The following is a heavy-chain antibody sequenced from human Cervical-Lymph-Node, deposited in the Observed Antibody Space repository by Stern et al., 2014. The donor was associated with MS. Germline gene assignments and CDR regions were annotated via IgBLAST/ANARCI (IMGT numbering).Heavy chain of an antibody. D-gene: IGHD3-16*01. CDR3: ARDLSVMLVGYFDY. V-gene: IGHV3-7*01. CDR1: GFTFSSYW. CDR2: IKQDGNDK. J-gene: IGHJ4*02. Sequence: EVQLVESGGGLVQPGGSLRLSCAASGFTFSSYWMSWVRQAPGKGLEWVATIKQDGNDKCYVYSVKGRFTISIDNAKNSLYLQMNSLRAEDTAMYYCARDLSVMLVGYFDYWGQGTLVTVSS.